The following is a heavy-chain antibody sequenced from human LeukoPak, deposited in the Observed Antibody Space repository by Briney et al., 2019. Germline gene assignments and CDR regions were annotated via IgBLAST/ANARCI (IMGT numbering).Heavy chain of an antibody. CDR3: ARDGRDGYNYMFPFDY. Sequence: ASVKVSCKASGYTFTGYYMHWVRQAPGQGLEWMGIINPSSGSTSYAQKFQGRVTMSRDTSTSTVYMELSSLTSEDTAVYYCARDGRDGYNYMFPFDYWGQGTLVTVSS. D-gene: IGHD5-24*01. CDR1: GYTFTGYY. V-gene: IGHV1-46*01. J-gene: IGHJ4*02. CDR2: INPSSGST.